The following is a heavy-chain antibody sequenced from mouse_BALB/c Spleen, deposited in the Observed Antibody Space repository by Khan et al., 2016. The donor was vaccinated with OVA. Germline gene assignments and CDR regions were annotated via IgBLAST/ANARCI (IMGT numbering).Heavy chain of an antibody. V-gene: IGHV1-80*01. J-gene: IGHJ3*01. CDR2: IYPGDGDT. CDR1: GYAFSSYW. CDR3: ARGGSSYDWFAY. Sequence: VQLLEAGAELVRPGSSVKISCKATGYAFSSYWMNWVKQRPGQGLEWIGQIYPGDGDTNYNGKFKGKATLTADKSSSTAYMQLSSLTSEDSAVVFWARGGSSYDWFAYWGQGTLVTVSA. D-gene: IGHD1-1*01.